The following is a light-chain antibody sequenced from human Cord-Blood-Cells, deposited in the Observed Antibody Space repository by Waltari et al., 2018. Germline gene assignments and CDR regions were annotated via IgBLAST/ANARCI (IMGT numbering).Light chain of an antibody. J-gene: IGLJ3*02. Sequence: QSALTQPPSASGSPGQSVTISCTGTSSDVGGYTYVSWYQQHPGKAPKLMLYEVSKRPSGVPDGFSGSKSGNTASLTVSGLQAEEEADYYCSSYAGSNNWVFGGGTKLTVL. CDR3: SSYAGSNNWV. V-gene: IGLV2-8*01. CDR2: EVS. CDR1: SSDVGGYTY.